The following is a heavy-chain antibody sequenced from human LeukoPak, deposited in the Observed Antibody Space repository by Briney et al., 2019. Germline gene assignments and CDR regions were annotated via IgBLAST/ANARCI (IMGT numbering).Heavy chain of an antibody. CDR2: ISSDESST. V-gene: IGHV3-74*01. Sequence: GGSLRLSCAASEFRFDYYWMHWVRQGPGKGLVWVSGISSDESSTTYADFVKGRFTISRDNARNTLYLQMNSLRAEDTAVYYCAKGSSSWYSSDYYYYYYMDVWGKGTTVTISS. CDR1: EFRFDYYW. D-gene: IGHD6-13*01. J-gene: IGHJ6*03. CDR3: AKGSSSWYSSDYYYYYYMDV.